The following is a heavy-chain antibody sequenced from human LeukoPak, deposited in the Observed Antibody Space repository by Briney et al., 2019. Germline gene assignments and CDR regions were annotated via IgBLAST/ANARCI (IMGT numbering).Heavy chain of an antibody. CDR3: ARDLPSSSGMT. V-gene: IGHV3-21*01. D-gene: IGHD6-6*01. CDR2: ISSSSYI. CDR1: GFTFSSCS. Sequence: GGSLRLSCAASGFTFSSCSMNWVRQAPGKGLEWVSSISSSSYIYYADSVKGRFTISRDNAKNSLYLQMNSLRAEDTAVYYCARDLPSSSGMTWGQGTLVTVSS. J-gene: IGHJ5*02.